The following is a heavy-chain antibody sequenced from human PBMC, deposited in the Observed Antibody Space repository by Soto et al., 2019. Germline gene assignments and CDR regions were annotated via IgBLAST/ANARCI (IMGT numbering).Heavy chain of an antibody. J-gene: IGHJ6*02. D-gene: IGHD3-10*01. CDR2: INAGNGNT. Sequence: QVQLVQSGAEVKKPGASVKVSCKASGYTFTSYAMHWVRQAPGQRLEWMGWINAGNGNTKYSQKFQGRVTITRDTSASTAYMELSSLRSEDTAVYYCASGNYYYGSGSPYYGMDVWGQGTTVTVSS. CDR1: GYTFTSYA. CDR3: ASGNYYYGSGSPYYGMDV. V-gene: IGHV1-3*01.